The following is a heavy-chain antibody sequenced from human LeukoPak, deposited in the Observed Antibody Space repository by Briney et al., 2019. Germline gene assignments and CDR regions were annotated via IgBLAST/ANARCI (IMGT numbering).Heavy chain of an antibody. CDR1: GFTFSSYA. J-gene: IGHJ3*02. CDR2: ISGSGGST. D-gene: IGHD3-10*01. V-gene: IGHV3-23*01. CDR3: AKDTRGFRELLRLSAFDI. Sequence: GGSLRLSCAASGFTFSSYAMSWVRQAPGKGLEWVSAISGSGGSTYYADSVKGRFTISRDNSKNTLYLQMNSLRAEDTAVYYCAKDTRGFRELLRLSAFDIWGQGTMVTVSS.